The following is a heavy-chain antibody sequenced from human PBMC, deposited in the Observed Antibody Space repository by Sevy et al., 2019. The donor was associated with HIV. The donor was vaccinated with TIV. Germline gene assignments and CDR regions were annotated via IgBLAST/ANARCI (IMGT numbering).Heavy chain of an antibody. V-gene: IGHV3-7*03. CDR2: IKLDGSAK. Sequence: GGSLRLSCAASGFTFSRYWMSWVRQAPGKGLEWVANIKLDGSAKYYVDSVKGRFTIPIDNAKNSLYLQMNSLRAEDSAVYDCARYCSSTSCLWGMNVWGQGTTVTVSS. D-gene: IGHD2-2*01. CDR3: ARYCSSTSCLWGMNV. J-gene: IGHJ6*02. CDR1: GFTFSRYW.